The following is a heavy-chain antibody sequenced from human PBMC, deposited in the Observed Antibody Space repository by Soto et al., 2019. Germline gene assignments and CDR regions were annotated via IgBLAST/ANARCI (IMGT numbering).Heavy chain of an antibody. Sequence: SVKVSCKASGDTFSCYTINWVRQAPGLGLEWMGRVNPILSMSNYAQKFQGRVTMTADKSTSTAYMELRSLRSEDTAFYYCATSYGSGYRAFDYWGQGALVTVS. J-gene: IGHJ4*02. CDR3: ATSYGSGYRAFDY. V-gene: IGHV1-69*02. D-gene: IGHD3-10*01. CDR2: VNPILSMS. CDR1: GDTFSCYT.